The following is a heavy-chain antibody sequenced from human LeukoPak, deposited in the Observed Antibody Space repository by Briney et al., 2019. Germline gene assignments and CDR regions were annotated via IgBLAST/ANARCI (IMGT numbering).Heavy chain of an antibody. J-gene: IGHJ5*02. V-gene: IGHV4-59*12. D-gene: IGHD1-26*01. Sequence: PSETLSLTCTVSGGSISSYYWTWIRQPPGKGLEWIGYIYYSGTTYYNPSLKSRVTISVDTSKNQFSLKLSSVTAADTAVYYCARDQGLRYSGSSWFAPWGQGTLVTVSS. CDR3: ARDQGLRYSGSSWFAP. CDR2: IYYSGTT. CDR1: GGSISSYY.